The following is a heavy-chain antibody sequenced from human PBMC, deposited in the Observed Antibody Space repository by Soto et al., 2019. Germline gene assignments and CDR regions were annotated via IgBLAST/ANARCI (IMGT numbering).Heavy chain of an antibody. CDR1: GDTFSMYS. V-gene: IGHV1-69*08. J-gene: IGHJ4*02. D-gene: IGHD3-22*01. CDR2: IIPMLGTP. Sequence: GASVKVSCKASGDTFSMYSISWVRQAPGQGLEWLGGIIPMLGTPSYAQRFQGRVTITADKSTSTAYMELSSLRSEDTAVYYCARERSRYDRSGYYRPDYWGQGTLVTVSS. CDR3: ARERSRYDRSGYYRPDY.